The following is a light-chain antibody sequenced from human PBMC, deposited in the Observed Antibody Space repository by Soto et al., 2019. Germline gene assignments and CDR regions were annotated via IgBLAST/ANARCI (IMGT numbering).Light chain of an antibody. J-gene: IGLJ1*01. CDR3: CSYAGTTHV. V-gene: IGLV2-11*01. Sequence: QSALTQPPSVSGSPGQSVTISCTGTSSDIGGYNYVSWYQQLPGKAPKLMIYDVSKRPSGVPDRFSGSNSGNTASLTISGLQTEDEADYYCCSYAGTTHVFGTGTKLIVL. CDR1: SSDIGGYNY. CDR2: DVS.